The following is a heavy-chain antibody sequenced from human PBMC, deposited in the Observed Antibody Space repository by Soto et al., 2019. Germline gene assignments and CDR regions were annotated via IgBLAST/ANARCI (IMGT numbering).Heavy chain of an antibody. D-gene: IGHD3-16*01. CDR2: ISYDGRNK. CDR1: GFTFSSYA. V-gene: IGHV3-30-3*01. CDR3: ARDRGGGGEYYYYGLDV. J-gene: IGHJ6*02. Sequence: LRLSCAASGFTFSSYAMHWVRQAPGKGLEWVAVISYDGRNKYYADSVKGRFTISRDNSKNTLYLQLNSLRAEDTAVYYCARDRGGGGEYYYYGLDVWGQGTTVTVSS.